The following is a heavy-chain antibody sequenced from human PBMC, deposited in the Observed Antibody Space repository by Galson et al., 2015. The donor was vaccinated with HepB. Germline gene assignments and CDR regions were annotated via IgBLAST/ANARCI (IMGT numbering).Heavy chain of an antibody. Sequence: QSGAEVKKPGESLRISCKGSGYSFPSYWISWVRQMPGKGLEWMGRIDPSDSYTNYSPSFQGHVTISADKSISTAYLQWSSLKASDTAMYYCARHFGADYYDSSGYYYFYWGQGTLVTVSS. J-gene: IGHJ4*02. CDR2: IDPSDSYT. CDR3: ARHFGADYYDSSGYYYFY. CDR1: GYSFPSYW. V-gene: IGHV5-10-1*01. D-gene: IGHD3-22*01.